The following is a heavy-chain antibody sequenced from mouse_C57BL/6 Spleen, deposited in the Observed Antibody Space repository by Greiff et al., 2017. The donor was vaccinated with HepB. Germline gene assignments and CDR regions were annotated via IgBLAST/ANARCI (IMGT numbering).Heavy chain of an antibody. CDR1: GFNIKDDY. J-gene: IGHJ3*01. CDR3: TTRSPFAY. D-gene: IGHD1-1*01. V-gene: IGHV14-4*01. CDR2: IDPENGDT. Sequence: EVQLQQSGAELVRPGASVKLSCSASGFNIKDDYMHWVKQRPEQGLEWIGWIDPENGDTEYASKFQGKATITADTSSNTAYLQLSSLTSEDTAVYYCTTRSPFAYWGQGTLVTVSA.